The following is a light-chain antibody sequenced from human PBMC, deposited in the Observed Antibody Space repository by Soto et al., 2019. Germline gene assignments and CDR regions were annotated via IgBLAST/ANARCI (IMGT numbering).Light chain of an antibody. Sequence: QSVLTQPASVSGSPGQSITISCTGTSSDVGGYNYVSWYQQHPGKAPKLMLYEVNNRPSGVSNRFSGSKSGNTASLTISGLQAEDEAEYYCSSYTSSNTLTYVFGTGTKVTVL. J-gene: IGLJ1*01. CDR2: EVN. CDR3: SSYTSSNTLTYV. CDR1: SSDVGGYNY. V-gene: IGLV2-14*01.